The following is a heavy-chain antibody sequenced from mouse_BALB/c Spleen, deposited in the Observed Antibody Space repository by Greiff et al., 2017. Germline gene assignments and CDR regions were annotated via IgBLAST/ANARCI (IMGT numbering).Heavy chain of an antibody. V-gene: IGHV3-2*02. CDR3: ARHDWFAY. CDR2: ISYSGST. Sequence: DVKLQESGPGLVKPSQSLSLTCTVTGYSITSDYAWNWIRQFPGNKLEWMGYISYSGSTSYNPSLKSRISITRDTSKNQFFLQLNSVTTEDTATYYCARHDWFAYWGQGTLVTVSA. J-gene: IGHJ3*01. CDR1: GYSITSDYA.